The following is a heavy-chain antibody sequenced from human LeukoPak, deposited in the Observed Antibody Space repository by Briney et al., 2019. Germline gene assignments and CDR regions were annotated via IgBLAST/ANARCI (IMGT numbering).Heavy chain of an antibody. CDR3: ARDIPTPGYYYYYMDV. Sequence: SVKVSCKAFGFTFTSSAVQWVRQARGQRLEWIGWIVVGSGNTNYAQKFQDRVTITRDMSTSTAYMEVRSLRSDDTAVYYCARDIPTPGYYYYYMDVWGKGTTVTVSS. CDR2: IVVGSGNT. CDR1: GFTFTSSA. D-gene: IGHD3-10*01. J-gene: IGHJ6*03. V-gene: IGHV1-58*01.